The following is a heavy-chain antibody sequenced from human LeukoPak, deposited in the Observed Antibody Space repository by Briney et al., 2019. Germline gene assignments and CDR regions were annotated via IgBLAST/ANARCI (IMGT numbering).Heavy chain of an antibody. CDR2: INSNSGGT. J-gene: IGHJ4*02. CDR1: GYTFTDYY. Sequence: ASVKVSCKTSGYTFTDYYIHWMRQAPGQGLEWMGWINSNSGGTSYAQKFHGRVTMTRDTSTSTVYMELSSLRSEDTAVYYCARAGYWAATGYATNWGQGTLVTVSS. V-gene: IGHV1-2*02. D-gene: IGHD6-13*01. CDR3: ARAGYWAATGYATN.